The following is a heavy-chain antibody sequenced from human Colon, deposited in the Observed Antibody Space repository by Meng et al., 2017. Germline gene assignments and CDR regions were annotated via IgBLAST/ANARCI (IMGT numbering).Heavy chain of an antibody. J-gene: IGHJ4*02. V-gene: IGHV1-2*02. D-gene: IGHD6-13*01. CDR1: GYTFTDYY. CDR3: RTAADTEGNHFDY. CDR2: INPNRGVT. Sequence: ASVKVSCKASGYTFTDYYMHWVRQAPGQGLEWMGWINPNRGVTNSAQKFQARVTMTRDTSISTAYMEMRSLRSDNTAGNYCRTAADTEGNHFDYWGQGTLVTVSS.